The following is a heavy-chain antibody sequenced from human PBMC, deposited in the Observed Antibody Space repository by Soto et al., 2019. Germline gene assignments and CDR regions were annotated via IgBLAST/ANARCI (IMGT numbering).Heavy chain of an antibody. V-gene: IGHV3-48*01. Sequence: EVQLVESGGGLAQPGGSLRLSCAASGFIFSSFTMNWVRQAPGKGLEWISYIGSDIYYADSVKGRFTTSRDMAKNSLDLHLNSLRAEDSAVYYCVRDWSFAFDTWGQGTLVTVSS. J-gene: IGHJ4*02. CDR2: IGSDI. CDR1: GFIFSSFT. CDR3: VRDWSFAFDT.